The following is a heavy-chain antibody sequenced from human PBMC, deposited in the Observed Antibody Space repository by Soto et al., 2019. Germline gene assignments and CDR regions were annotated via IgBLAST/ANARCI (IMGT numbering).Heavy chain of an antibody. CDR1: GITLSNYF. Sequence: QVQLVESGGGVVQPGRSLRLSCAASGITLSNYFMYWVRQAPGKGLEWVAAISYDGSNKHYADSVKGRFTISRDNSQDTLDLQTNSLRAEDTAVYYCVAGDKYYAMGVWGQGTTVTVSS. D-gene: IGHD6-6*01. CDR2: ISYDGSNK. J-gene: IGHJ6*02. V-gene: IGHV3-30-3*01. CDR3: VAGDKYYAMGV.